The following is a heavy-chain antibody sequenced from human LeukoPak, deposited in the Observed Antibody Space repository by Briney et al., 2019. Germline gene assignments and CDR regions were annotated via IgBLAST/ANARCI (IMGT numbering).Heavy chain of an antibody. V-gene: IGHV4-59*08. CDR1: GGSISSYY. D-gene: IGHD6-13*01. CDR3: ESAVRSKQQLIRDAFYI. J-gene: IGHJ3*02. CDR2: IYYSGST. Sequence: SETLSLTCTASGGSISSYYWSWIRQPPGKGLEWIGYIYYSGSTNYNPSPMSRVTIAVDTSKNQFSLKLSSVTAADTAVYYCESAVRSKQQLIRDAFYIWGQGRKVTVSS.